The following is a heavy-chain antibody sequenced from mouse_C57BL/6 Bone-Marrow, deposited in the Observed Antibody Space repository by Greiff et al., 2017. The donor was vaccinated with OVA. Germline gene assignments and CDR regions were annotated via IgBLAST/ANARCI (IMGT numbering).Heavy chain of an antibody. V-gene: IGHV1-82*01. D-gene: IGHD3-2*02. CDR3: ARETAQATIAY. Sequence: QVQLQQSGPELVKPGASVKISCKASGYAFSSSWMNWVKQRPGKGLEWIGRIYPGDGDTNYNGKFKGKVTLTADKSSSTAYMQLSSLTSEDSAVYFCARETAQATIAYWGQGTLVTVSA. CDR2: IYPGDGDT. CDR1: GYAFSSSW. J-gene: IGHJ3*01.